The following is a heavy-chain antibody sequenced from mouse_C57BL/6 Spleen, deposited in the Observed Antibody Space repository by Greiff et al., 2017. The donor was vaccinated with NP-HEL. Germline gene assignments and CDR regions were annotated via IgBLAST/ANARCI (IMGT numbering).Heavy chain of an antibody. D-gene: IGHD1-1*01. CDR1: GYAFSSSW. Sequence: VQLKESGPELVKPGASVKISCKASGYAFSSSWMNWVKQRPGKGLEWIGRIYPGDGDTNYNGKFKGKATLTADKSSSTAYMQLSSLTSEDSAVYFCARDYYGSSYDYAMDYWGQGTSVTVSS. CDR2: IYPGDGDT. V-gene: IGHV1-82*01. CDR3: ARDYYGSSYDYAMDY. J-gene: IGHJ4*01.